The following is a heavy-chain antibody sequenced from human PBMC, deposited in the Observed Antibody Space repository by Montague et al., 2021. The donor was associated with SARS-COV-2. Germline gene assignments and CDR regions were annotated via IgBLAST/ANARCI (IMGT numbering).Heavy chain of an antibody. D-gene: IGHD3-10*01. Sequence: SETLSLTCTVSGVSISGYYWSWIRRPPGRGLEWIGYVYYGGPTNYNPSLKSRVSISVDTSKNYFSLRLRSVTTADTAVYYCASSGGYYYYYQGVDVWGQGTTVTVSS. CDR3: ASSGGYYYYYQGVDV. J-gene: IGHJ6*02. CDR2: VYYGGPT. V-gene: IGHV4-59*13. CDR1: GVSISGYY.